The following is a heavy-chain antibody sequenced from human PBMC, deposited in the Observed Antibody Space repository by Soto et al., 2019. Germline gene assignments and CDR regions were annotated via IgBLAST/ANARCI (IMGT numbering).Heavy chain of an antibody. CDR1: GDSINNYY. J-gene: IGHJ5*02. CDR2: IYSSGST. V-gene: IGHV4-4*07. Sequence: SETLSLTCTVSGDSINNYYWTWIRQPAGKGLEWIGRIYSSGSTKYNPSLQSRVTMSLDTSNNQFSLRLTSVTAADTAVYYCARGQRFSDWFDPWGQGTLVTVSS. CDR3: ARGQRFSDWFDP. D-gene: IGHD3-3*01.